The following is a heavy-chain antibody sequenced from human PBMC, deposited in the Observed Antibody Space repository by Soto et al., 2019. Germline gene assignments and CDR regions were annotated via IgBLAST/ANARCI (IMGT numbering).Heavy chain of an antibody. D-gene: IGHD3-16*01. CDR3: ARDYDFGFDI. V-gene: IGHV3-7*01. CDR1: AFTLSSYW. CDR2: IKPDGSEK. Sequence: EVQLVESGGGLVQPGGSLRPSCEASAFTLSSYWMSWVRQAPGKGLEWVANIKPDGSEKYYVDSVKGRFTISRDNTKNSLYLQMSTLSPEDTAIYYCARDYDFGFDIWGQGTLVIVSS. J-gene: IGHJ3*02.